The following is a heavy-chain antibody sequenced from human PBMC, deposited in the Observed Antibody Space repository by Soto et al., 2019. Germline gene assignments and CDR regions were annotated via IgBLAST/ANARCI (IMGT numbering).Heavy chain of an antibody. J-gene: IGHJ4*02. CDR1: GGSISSGGSS. Sequence: SETLSLTCAVSGGSISSGGSSWSWIRQPPGKGLEWIGYIYHSGSTYYNPSLKSRVTISVDRSKSQFSLKLSSVTAADTAVYYCARAGDSSGPVALGYWGQGTLVTVS. D-gene: IGHD6-19*01. V-gene: IGHV4-30-2*01. CDR2: IYHSGST. CDR3: ARAGDSSGPVALGY.